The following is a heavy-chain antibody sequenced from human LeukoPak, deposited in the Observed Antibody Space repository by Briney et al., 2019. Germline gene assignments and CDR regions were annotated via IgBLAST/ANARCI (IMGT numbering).Heavy chain of an antibody. D-gene: IGHD4-23*01. Sequence: GASLRLSWAASGFTFSSYAMSWVRQAPGKRLEWVSAISGSGGSTYYADSVKGRFTISRDNSKNTLYLQMNSLRAEDTAVYYCAKCLGDGGNYYFDYWGQGTLVTVSS. CDR1: GFTFSSYA. CDR3: AKCLGDGGNYYFDY. J-gene: IGHJ4*02. CDR2: ISGSGGST. V-gene: IGHV3-23*01.